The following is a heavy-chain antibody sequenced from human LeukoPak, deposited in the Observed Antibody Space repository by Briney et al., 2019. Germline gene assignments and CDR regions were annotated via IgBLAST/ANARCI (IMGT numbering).Heavy chain of an antibody. J-gene: IGHJ3*02. CDR2: ISYDGSNK. CDR3: AIDYLGAFDI. Sequence: GGSLRLSCAASGLTFSTYGMHWVRQAPGKGLEWVAVISYDGSNKYYADSVKGRFTISRDNSKNTLYLQMNSLRAEDTALYYCAIDYLGAFDIWGQGTMVTVSS. D-gene: IGHD2/OR15-2a*01. CDR1: GLTFSTYG. V-gene: IGHV3-30*03.